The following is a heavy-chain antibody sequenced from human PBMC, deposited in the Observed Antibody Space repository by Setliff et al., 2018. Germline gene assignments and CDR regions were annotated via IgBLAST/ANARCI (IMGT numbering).Heavy chain of an antibody. V-gene: IGHV4-61*09. J-gene: IGHJ3*02. CDR1: GGSISSGGFY. CDR3: ARGDQLGLPI. D-gene: IGHD3-3*02. Sequence: PSETLSLTCSVSGGSISSGGFYWSWIRQSAGRGLEWIGHFHTGGATNYNPSLKSRVTISVDTSKNQFSLRLSSVTGADTAVYYCARGDQLGLPIWGQGTKVTVSS. CDR2: FHTGGAT.